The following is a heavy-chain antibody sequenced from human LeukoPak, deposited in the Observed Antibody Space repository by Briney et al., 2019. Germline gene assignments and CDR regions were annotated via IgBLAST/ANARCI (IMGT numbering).Heavy chain of an antibody. Sequence: SGGSLRLSCAVSGFSFSNYAMSWVRQFPGKGPEWVSGISGTGGNTYYADSVKGRFTISGDNSKNMLYLQMNTLTAEDTAVYYCARAHGYSRAFDYWGQGTLVTVSS. CDR2: ISGTGGNT. V-gene: IGHV3-23*01. D-gene: IGHD6-13*01. J-gene: IGHJ4*02. CDR3: ARAHGYSRAFDY. CDR1: GFSFSNYA.